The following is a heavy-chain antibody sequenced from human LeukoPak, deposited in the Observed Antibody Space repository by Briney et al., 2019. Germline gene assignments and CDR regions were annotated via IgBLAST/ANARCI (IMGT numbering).Heavy chain of an antibody. D-gene: IGHD3-22*01. J-gene: IGHJ5*02. V-gene: IGHV1-69*02. CDR3: ASEPPYYDSSGPLRP. CDR1: GGTFSSYT. Sequence: SVKVSCKASGGTFSSYTISWVRQAPGQGLEWMGRIIPILGIANYAQKFQGRVTITADKSTSTAYMELSSLRSEGTAVYYCASEPPYYDSSGPLRPWGQGTLVTVSS. CDR2: IIPILGIA.